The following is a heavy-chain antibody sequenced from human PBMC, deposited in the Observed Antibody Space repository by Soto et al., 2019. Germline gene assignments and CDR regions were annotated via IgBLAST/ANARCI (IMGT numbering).Heavy chain of an antibody. CDR3: AKDYLTAGYNSGWYDH. J-gene: IGHJ5*02. Sequence: QPGGSLRLSCAASGFILGDYGMHWVRQAPGKGLEWVAGISWNSGSIGYADSVQGRFTISRDNAKNSLYLQMNSLRAEDTAFYYCAKDYLTAGYNSGWYDHWGQGALVTVSS. V-gene: IGHV3-9*01. D-gene: IGHD6-19*01. CDR1: GFILGDYG. CDR2: ISWNSGSI.